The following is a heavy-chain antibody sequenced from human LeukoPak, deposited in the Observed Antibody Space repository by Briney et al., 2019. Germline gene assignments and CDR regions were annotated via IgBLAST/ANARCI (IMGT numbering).Heavy chain of an antibody. CDR3: ARPYGSGDKDAFNI. CDR1: GGSIRSSSYY. J-gene: IGHJ3*02. CDR2: IYYSGST. Sequence: PSETLSLTRSLSGGSIRSSSYYWGWIRQPPGKGLEWIVSIYYSGSTYYNPALKSRVTISVDTSKNQFSLKLSSVTAADTAVYYCARPYGSGDKDAFNIWGQGTMVTVSS. V-gene: IGHV4-39*01. D-gene: IGHD3-10*01.